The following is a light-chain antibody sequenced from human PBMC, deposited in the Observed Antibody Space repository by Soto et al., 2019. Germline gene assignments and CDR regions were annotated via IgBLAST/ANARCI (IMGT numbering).Light chain of an antibody. CDR1: SSNIGTNT. V-gene: IGLV1-44*01. CDR2: SNN. CDR3: AAWDDSLSGVL. J-gene: IGLJ2*01. Sequence: QSVLTQPPSASGTPGQRVTISCSGSSSNIGTNTVHWYQQLPGTAPRLLLFSNNRRPSGVPDRFSGSKSGTSHSLAISGLQSEDEADYYCAAWDDSLSGVLFGGGTQLTVL.